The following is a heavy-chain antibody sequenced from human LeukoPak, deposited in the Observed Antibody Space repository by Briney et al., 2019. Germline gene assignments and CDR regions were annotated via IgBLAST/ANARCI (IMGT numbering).Heavy chain of an antibody. J-gene: IGHJ3*02. CDR2: IYSGGST. D-gene: IGHD3-22*01. V-gene: IGHV3-53*01. Sequence: GGSLRLSCAASGFTVSSNYMSWVRQAPGKGLEWVSLIYSGGSTYYADSVKGRFTISRDNSKNTLYLQMNSLRADDTAVYYCARRSYYDSSGYYREGAFDIWGQGTMVTVSS. CDR3: ARRSYYDSSGYYREGAFDI. CDR1: GFTVSSNY.